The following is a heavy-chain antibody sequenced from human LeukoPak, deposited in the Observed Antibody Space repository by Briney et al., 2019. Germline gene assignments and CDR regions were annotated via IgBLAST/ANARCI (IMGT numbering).Heavy chain of an antibody. J-gene: IGHJ3*02. V-gene: IGHV3-53*01. CDR1: GFSFDNYC. CDR2: IYSGGST. CDR3: ARGIAVAHDAFDI. D-gene: IGHD6-19*01. Sequence: PGGSLRLSCAASGFSFDNYCMSWVRQAPGKGLEWVSVIYSGGSTYYADSVKGRFTISRDNSKNTLYLQMNSLRAEDTAVYYCARGIAVAHDAFDIWGQGTMVTVSS.